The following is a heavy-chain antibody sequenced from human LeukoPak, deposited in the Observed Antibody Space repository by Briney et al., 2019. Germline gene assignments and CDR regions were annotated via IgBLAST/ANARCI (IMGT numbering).Heavy chain of an antibody. J-gene: IGHJ4*02. CDR3: ANSRACSSTSCRTYFDY. CDR2: ISGSGGST. D-gene: IGHD2-2*01. V-gene: IGHV3-23*01. Sequence: PGGSLRLSCAASGFTFSSYAMSWVRQAPGKGLEWVSAISGSGGSTYYADSVKGRFTISRDNSKNTLYLQMNSLRAEDTAVYYCANSRACSSTSCRTYFDYWGQGTLVTVSS. CDR1: GFTFSSYA.